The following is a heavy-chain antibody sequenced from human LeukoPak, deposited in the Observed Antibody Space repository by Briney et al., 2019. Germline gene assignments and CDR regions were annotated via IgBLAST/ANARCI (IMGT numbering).Heavy chain of an antibody. Sequence: GGSLRLSCAASGFTFSSYWMSWVRQAPGKGLEWVANIKQDGSEKYYVDSVKGRFTISRDNAKNSLYLQMNSLRAEDTAVYYCAKGGYSSGWYYFDYWGQGTLVTVSS. D-gene: IGHD6-19*01. J-gene: IGHJ4*02. V-gene: IGHV3-7*01. CDR1: GFTFSSYW. CDR2: IKQDGSEK. CDR3: AKGGYSSGWYYFDY.